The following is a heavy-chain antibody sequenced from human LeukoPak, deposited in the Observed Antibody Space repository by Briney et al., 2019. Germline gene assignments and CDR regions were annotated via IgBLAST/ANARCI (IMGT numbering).Heavy chain of an antibody. D-gene: IGHD3-3*01. CDR1: GGSISSGDYY. Sequence: PSQTLSLTCTVSGGSISSGDYYWSWIRQPPGKGLEWIGYIYYSGSTYYNPSLKSRVTISVDTSKNQFSLKLSSVTAVDTAVYYCASYNGDFWSGYVYWYFDLWGRGTLVTVSS. J-gene: IGHJ2*01. V-gene: IGHV4-30-4*08. CDR2: IYYSGST. CDR3: ASYNGDFWSGYVYWYFDL.